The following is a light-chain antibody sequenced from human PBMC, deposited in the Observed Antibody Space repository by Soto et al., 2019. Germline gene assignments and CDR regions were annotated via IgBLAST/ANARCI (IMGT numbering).Light chain of an antibody. Sequence: QSALPQPASLYGSPGQSIPISCTGTSSDIGAYAYVSWFQQHPGKAPKLMISEVNNRPSGVSNRFSGSKSGNTAYLTISGLQVEDEAKYFCFSFTTTSTHVVGTGTKLTVL. CDR3: FSFTTTSTHV. J-gene: IGLJ1*01. CDR1: SSDIGAYAY. CDR2: EVN. V-gene: IGLV2-14*01.